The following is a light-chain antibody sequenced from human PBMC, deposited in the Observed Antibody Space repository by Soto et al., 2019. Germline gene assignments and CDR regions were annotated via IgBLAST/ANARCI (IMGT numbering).Light chain of an antibody. CDR1: QGIRND. CDR2: AAS. Sequence: AIQMTQSPSSLSASVGDRVTITCRASQGIRNDLDWFQQKPGKAPKLLIYAASNLQSGVPARFSGSGSGPDFSLTISSLQPEDFATYYCLQKYFYPFTFGPGTKVDIK. V-gene: IGKV1-6*01. CDR3: LQKYFYPFT. J-gene: IGKJ3*01.